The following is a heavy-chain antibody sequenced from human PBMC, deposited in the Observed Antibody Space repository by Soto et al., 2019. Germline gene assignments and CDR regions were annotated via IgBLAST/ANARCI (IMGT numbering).Heavy chain of an antibody. V-gene: IGHV3-7*01. CDR1: GFTFSNYW. J-gene: IGHJ5*02. D-gene: IGHD2-21*01. CDR2: IKQDGSES. Sequence: GGSLRLSCAASGFTFSNYWMSWVRQAPGKGLEWVANIKQDGSESNYADSVKGRFTISRDNAENSLYLQMTSLRAEDTAVYYCASARHIGPWGQGTLVTVSS. CDR3: ASARHIGP.